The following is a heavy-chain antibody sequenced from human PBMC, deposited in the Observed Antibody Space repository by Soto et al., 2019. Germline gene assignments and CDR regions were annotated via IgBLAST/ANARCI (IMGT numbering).Heavy chain of an antibody. D-gene: IGHD6-19*01. CDR2: ISYDGSNK. CDR1: GFTFSSYG. V-gene: IGHV3-30*18. CDR3: AKDQSILRIAVAGPDY. J-gene: IGHJ4*02. Sequence: QVQLVESGGGVVQPGRSLRLSCAASGFTFSSYGMHWVRQAPGKGLEWVAAISYDGSNKYYADSVKGRFTISRDNSKNTLYLQMNSLRAEDTAVYYCAKDQSILRIAVAGPDYWGQGTLVTVSS.